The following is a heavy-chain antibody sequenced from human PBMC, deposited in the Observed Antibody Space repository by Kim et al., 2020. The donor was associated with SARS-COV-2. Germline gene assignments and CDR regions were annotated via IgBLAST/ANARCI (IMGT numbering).Heavy chain of an antibody. J-gene: IGHJ3*02. V-gene: IGHV1-18*04. CDR3: VRAGGAFDI. CDR1: GYTFTSYG. Sequence: ASVKVSCKASGYTFTSYGISWVRQAPGQGLEWMGWISTYNGNTNYAQQVQGRVTMTRDTSTSTAFMEMRSLRSDDTAVYYCVRAGGAFDIWGQGTMVTVSS. CDR2: ISTYNGNT.